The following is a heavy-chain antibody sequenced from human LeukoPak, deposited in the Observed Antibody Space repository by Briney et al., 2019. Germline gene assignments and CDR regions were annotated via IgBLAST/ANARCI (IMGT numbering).Heavy chain of an antibody. CDR3: AKRAPDCSDNSCYFVSFDY. Sequence: GGSLRLSCAASGFTFSSYAMGWVRQAPGEGLEWVSVISASGGTTHYADSVRGRFTISRDSSKNTIYLQMNNLRAEDTAMYYCAKRAPDCSDNSCYFVSFDYWGQGTLVTVSS. CDR2: ISASGGTT. J-gene: IGHJ4*02. V-gene: IGHV3-23*01. CDR1: GFTFSSYA. D-gene: IGHD2-2*01.